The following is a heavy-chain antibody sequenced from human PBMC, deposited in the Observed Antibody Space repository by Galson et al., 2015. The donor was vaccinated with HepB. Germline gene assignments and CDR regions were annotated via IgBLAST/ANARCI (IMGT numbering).Heavy chain of an antibody. CDR1: GFTFSGYW. Sequence: SLRLSCAAAGFTFSGYWMTWVRQAPGKGLEWVANIKEDESEKYYVDSVKGRFTISRDNAKNSLYLQLNSLRAEDTAGYFCARFAGGGYSTSLYRSGFDYWGQGTLVIVSS. CDR3: ARFAGGGYSTSLYRSGFDY. CDR2: IKEDESEK. D-gene: IGHD6-13*01. V-gene: IGHV3-7*05. J-gene: IGHJ4*02.